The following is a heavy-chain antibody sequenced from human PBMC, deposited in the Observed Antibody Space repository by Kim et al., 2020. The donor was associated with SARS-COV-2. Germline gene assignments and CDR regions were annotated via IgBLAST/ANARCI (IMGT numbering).Heavy chain of an antibody. D-gene: IGHD2-15*01. Sequence: SVKVSCKASGGTFSSYAISWVRQAPGQGLEWMGGIIPIFGTANYAQKFQGRVTITADESTSTAYMELSSLRSEDTAVYYCARVILCSGGSCYYYGMDVWGQGTTVTVSS. CDR1: GGTFSSYA. CDR2: IIPIFGTA. V-gene: IGHV1-69*13. J-gene: IGHJ6*02. CDR3: ARVILCSGGSCYYYGMDV.